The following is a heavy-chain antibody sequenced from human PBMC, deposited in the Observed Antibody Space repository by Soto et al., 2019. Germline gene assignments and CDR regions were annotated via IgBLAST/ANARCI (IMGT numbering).Heavy chain of an antibody. Sequence: ASVKVSCKASGYTFTSYYMHWVRQAPEQGLEWMGIINPSGGSTSYAQKFQGRVTMTRDTSTSTVYMELSSLRSEDTAVYYCARDRAENLEWLLFSPHDAFDIWGQGTMVTVSS. CDR1: GYTFTSYY. D-gene: IGHD3-3*01. V-gene: IGHV1-46*01. J-gene: IGHJ3*02. CDR2: INPSGGST. CDR3: ARDRAENLEWLLFSPHDAFDI.